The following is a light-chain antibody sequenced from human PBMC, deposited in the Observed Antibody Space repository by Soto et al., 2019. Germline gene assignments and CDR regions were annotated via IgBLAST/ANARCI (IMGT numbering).Light chain of an antibody. J-gene: IGLJ2*01. V-gene: IGLV2-14*01. CDR2: DVS. Sequence: QSVLTQPASVSGAPGQVITISCAGTNNAIGAYNYVSWYQQYPGKAPKLMIHDVSNRPSGVSNRFSGSKSGNTASLTISGLQAEDEADYYCSSHTSSTLVVFGGGTKVTVL. CDR1: NNAIGAYNY. CDR3: SSHTSSTLVV.